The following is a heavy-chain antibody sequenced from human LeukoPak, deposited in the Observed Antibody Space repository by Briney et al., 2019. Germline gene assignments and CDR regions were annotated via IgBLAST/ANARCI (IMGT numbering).Heavy chain of an antibody. CDR3: ARDPMGYYYYYMDV. Sequence: SVPVSFQASGYTFTSYRFSWVRPAPGQGLDWVGWISAYNGNTNYAQKLQGRVTMTTDTSTSTAYKELRSLRSDDTAVYYCARDPMGYYYYYMDVWGKGTTVTVSS. D-gene: IGHD5-24*01. V-gene: IGHV1-18*01. CDR2: ISAYNGNT. CDR1: GYTFTSYR. J-gene: IGHJ6*03.